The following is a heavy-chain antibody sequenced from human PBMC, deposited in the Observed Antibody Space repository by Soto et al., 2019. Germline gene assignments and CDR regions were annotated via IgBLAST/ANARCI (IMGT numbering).Heavy chain of an antibody. CDR2: IKQDGSEK. Sequence: PGGSLRLSCAASGFTFSSYWMSWVRQAPGKGLEWVANIKQDGSEKYYVGSVKGRFTISRDNAKNSLYLQMNSLRAEDTAVYYCARYSSSWYDAFDIWGQGTMVTVSS. V-gene: IGHV3-7*01. J-gene: IGHJ3*02. CDR3: ARYSSSWYDAFDI. D-gene: IGHD6-13*01. CDR1: GFTFSSYW.